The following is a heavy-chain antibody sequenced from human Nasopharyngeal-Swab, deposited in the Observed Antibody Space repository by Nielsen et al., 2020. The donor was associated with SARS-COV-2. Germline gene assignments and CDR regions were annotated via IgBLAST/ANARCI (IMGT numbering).Heavy chain of an antibody. Sequence: VRQAPGKGLEWVSAISGSGGSTYYADSVKGRFTISRDNSKNTLYLQMNSLRAEDTAVYYCAKDIARGGYYVDYWGRGTLVTVSS. J-gene: IGHJ4*02. CDR2: ISGSGGST. D-gene: IGHD3-3*01. V-gene: IGHV3-23*01. CDR3: AKDIARGGYYVDY.